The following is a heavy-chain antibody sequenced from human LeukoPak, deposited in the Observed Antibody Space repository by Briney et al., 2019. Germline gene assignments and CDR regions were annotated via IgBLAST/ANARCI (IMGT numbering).Heavy chain of an antibody. CDR1: GYTFTSYG. Sequence: GASVKVSCKASGYTFTSYGISWVRQAPGQGLEWMGWISAYNGNTNYAQKLQGRVTMTTDTSTSTAYMELRSLRSDDMAVYYCARDRGVFGVVMKFDPWGQGTLVTVSS. CDR3: ARDRGVFGVVMKFDP. D-gene: IGHD3-3*01. J-gene: IGHJ5*02. CDR2: ISAYNGNT. V-gene: IGHV1-18*03.